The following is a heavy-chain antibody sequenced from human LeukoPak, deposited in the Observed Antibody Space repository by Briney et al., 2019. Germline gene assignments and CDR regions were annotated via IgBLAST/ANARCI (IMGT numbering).Heavy chain of an antibody. Sequence: SETLSLTCTVSGGSISSYYWSWIRQPPGKGLEWIGYIYYSGSTNYNPSLKGRVTLSVDTSKNQFSLKLSSVTAADTAVYYCARAYGDYVDWFDPWGQGTLVTVSS. CDR3: ARAYGDYVDWFDP. D-gene: IGHD4-17*01. CDR1: GGSISSYY. CDR2: IYYSGST. V-gene: IGHV4-59*01. J-gene: IGHJ5*02.